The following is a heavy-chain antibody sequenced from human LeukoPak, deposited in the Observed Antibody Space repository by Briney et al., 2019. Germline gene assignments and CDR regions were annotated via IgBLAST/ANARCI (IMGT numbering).Heavy chain of an antibody. V-gene: IGHV4-4*09. CDR2: MYTSGSS. CDR3: ARRAGSYLGYWYFDL. Sequence: SETLSLTCSVSGGSISSYYWTWIRQPPGKGLERIGYMYTSGSSNYHPSLKSRVTISIDTSKNQFSLILSSVTASDTAIYYCARRAGSYLGYWYFDLWGRGTLVTVSS. J-gene: IGHJ2*01. D-gene: IGHD1-26*01. CDR1: GGSISSYY.